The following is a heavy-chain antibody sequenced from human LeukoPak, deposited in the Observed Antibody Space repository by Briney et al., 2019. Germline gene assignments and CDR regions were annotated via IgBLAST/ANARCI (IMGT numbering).Heavy chain of an antibody. CDR3: AKVPIRVTRNFDY. Sequence: GGSLRLSCAVSGFTFSNYVMSGVRQAPGKGLEWVSSISGSGGNTYYADSVKGRFTISRDNSKNTLYLQMNSLRAEDTAVYCCAKVPIRVTRNFDYWGQGTLVTVSS. CDR2: ISGSGGNT. V-gene: IGHV3-23*01. J-gene: IGHJ4*02. D-gene: IGHD4-17*01. CDR1: GFTFSNYV.